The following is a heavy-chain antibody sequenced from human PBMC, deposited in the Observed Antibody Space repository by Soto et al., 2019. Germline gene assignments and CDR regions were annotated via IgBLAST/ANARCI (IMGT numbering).Heavy chain of an antibody. CDR3: ARGTLPDY. J-gene: IGHJ4*02. CDR1: GFIFSAYS. CDR2: ISSSSVTI. V-gene: IGHV3-48*01. Sequence: GSLRLSCAASGFIFSAYSMNWVRQAPGRGLEWVSYISSSSVTIYQADSVKGRFTISRDDAKNSLYLQMNSLRVEDTAVYFCARGTLPDYWGQGTLVTVSS.